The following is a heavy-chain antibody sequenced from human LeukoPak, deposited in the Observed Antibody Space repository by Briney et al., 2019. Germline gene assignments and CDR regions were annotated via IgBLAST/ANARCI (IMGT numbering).Heavy chain of an antibody. CDR2: IYYSGST. Sequence: SETLSLTCTVSGGSISSYYWSWIRQPPGKGLEWIGYIYYSGSTNYNPSLKSRVTISVDTSKNQFSLKLSSVTAADTAVYYCAGVFSNYDFWSGQNWFDPWGQGTLVTVSS. D-gene: IGHD3-3*01. V-gene: IGHV4-59*01. J-gene: IGHJ5*02. CDR3: AGVFSNYDFWSGQNWFDP. CDR1: GGSISSYY.